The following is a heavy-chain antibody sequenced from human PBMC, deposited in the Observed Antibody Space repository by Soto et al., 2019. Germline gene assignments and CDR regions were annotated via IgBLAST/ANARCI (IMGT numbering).Heavy chain of an antibody. Sequence: PSETLSLTCVVSEYSLSSGYYWVWFRQTQGKGLGWIGRVFNSWSTYYNPSLKSRVALSVDTSKNQFSLNLSSVTAADTAVYYCSRPTRSASPFNWFDPAGRGTLVTGSS. V-gene: IGHV4-38-2*01. CDR1: EYSLSSGYY. J-gene: IGHJ5*02. CDR3: SRPTRSASPFNWFDP. D-gene: IGHD2-15*01. CDR2: VFNSWST.